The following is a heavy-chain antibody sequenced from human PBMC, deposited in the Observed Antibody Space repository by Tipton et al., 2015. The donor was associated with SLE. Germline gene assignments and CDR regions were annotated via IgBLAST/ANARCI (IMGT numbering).Heavy chain of an antibody. CDR1: GFTLNNDW. D-gene: IGHD7-27*01. V-gene: IGHV3-30*03. CDR2: ISYDGSDK. Sequence: SLRLSCAASGFTLNNDWMHWVRQAPGKGLEWVALISYDGSDKYFADSVKDRFTMSRDNSKNTLYLQMNSLRVEDTAVYYCARLRAYLGSFDVWGQGTKVTVSS. CDR3: ARLRAYLGSFDV. J-gene: IGHJ3*01.